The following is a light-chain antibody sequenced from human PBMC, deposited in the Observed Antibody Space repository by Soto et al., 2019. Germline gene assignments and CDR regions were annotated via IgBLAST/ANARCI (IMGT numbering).Light chain of an antibody. CDR2: GAS. V-gene: IGKV3-20*01. J-gene: IGKJ1*01. CDR1: QSVSSNY. Sequence: EVMLTQSPGTLSLSPGERATLSCRASQSVSSNYLAWYQQKSGQAPRLLIYGASNRATVIPDRYSGSGSGTDVTLTIRRLEPEDFAVYYCQQYDTSPRTFGQGTKVEFK. CDR3: QQYDTSPRT.